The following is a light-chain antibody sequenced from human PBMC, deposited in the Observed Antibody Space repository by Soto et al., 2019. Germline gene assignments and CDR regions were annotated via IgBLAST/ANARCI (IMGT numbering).Light chain of an antibody. J-gene: IGLJ2*01. Sequence: QSALTQPASVSGSPGQSITISCTGTSSDVGSYNYVSWYQQHPGKAPKLMIYDVSNRPSGVSNRFSGSKSGNTASLTISGLQAEDEADYYCSSYTSSSTLVVCGGGTKLTVL. CDR2: DVS. V-gene: IGLV2-14*01. CDR3: SSYTSSSTLVV. CDR1: SSDVGSYNY.